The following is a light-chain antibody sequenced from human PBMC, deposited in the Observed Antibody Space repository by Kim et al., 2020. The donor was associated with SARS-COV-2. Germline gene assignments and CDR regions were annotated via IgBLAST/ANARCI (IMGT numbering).Light chain of an antibody. V-gene: IGLV3-19*01. CDR2: GKN. CDR3: NSRDNSANIWL. J-gene: IGLJ1*01. CDR1: SLRTYY. Sequence: SSELTQDPAVSVALGQTVRITCQGDSLRTYYASWYQQRPGQAPLLVIYGKNNRPSGIPDRFSGSNSGNTASLTITGAQAEDEADYYCNSRDNSANIWLFGTGTKVTVL.